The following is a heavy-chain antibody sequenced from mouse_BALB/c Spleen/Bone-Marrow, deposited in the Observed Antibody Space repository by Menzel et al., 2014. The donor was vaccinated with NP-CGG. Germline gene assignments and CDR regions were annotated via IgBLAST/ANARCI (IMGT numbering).Heavy chain of an antibody. Sequence: EVQRAESGGGLVQPGGSRKLSCAASGFTFSSFGMHWVRQAPEKGLEWVASISSGSSTIYYADTVKGRFTISRDNPKNTLFLQVTSLRSEDTAMYYCARWRGAYGSIRRGYAMDYWGQGTSVTVSS. CDR3: ARWRGAYGSIRRGYAMDY. D-gene: IGHD2-1*01. CDR1: GFTFSSFG. CDR2: ISSGSSTI. J-gene: IGHJ4*01. V-gene: IGHV5-17*02.